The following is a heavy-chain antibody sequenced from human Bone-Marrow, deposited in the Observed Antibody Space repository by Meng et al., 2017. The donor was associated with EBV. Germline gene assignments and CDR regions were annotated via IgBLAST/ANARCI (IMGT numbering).Heavy chain of an antibody. CDR2: IYYSGST. CDR3: AREGSPFYYDSSGYDL. Sequence: QDAGPGPVRPSETPSLPCSVSGGSVSMGSYYWSWIRQPPGKGLQWIGYIYYSGSTNYNPSLKSRATISMDTSKNQFSLKLSSVTAADTAVYYCAREGSPFYYDSSGYDLWGQGTLVTVSS. D-gene: IGHD3-22*01. J-gene: IGHJ4*02. V-gene: IGHV4-61*01. CDR1: GGSVSMGSYY.